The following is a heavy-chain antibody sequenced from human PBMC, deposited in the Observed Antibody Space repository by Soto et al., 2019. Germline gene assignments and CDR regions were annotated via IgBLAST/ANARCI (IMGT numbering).Heavy chain of an antibody. D-gene: IGHD2-2*01. J-gene: IGHJ4*01. Sequence: GGSLRLSCAASGFTFSSYAMHWVRQAPGKGLEWVAVISYDGSNKYYADSVKGRFTISRDNSKNTLYLQMNSLRAEDTAVYYCARDPLGYFISTRCPTFDYWGHETPVSGSP. CDR3: ARDPLGYFISTRCPTFDY. V-gene: IGHV3-30-3*01. CDR1: GFTFSSYA. CDR2: ISYDGSNK.